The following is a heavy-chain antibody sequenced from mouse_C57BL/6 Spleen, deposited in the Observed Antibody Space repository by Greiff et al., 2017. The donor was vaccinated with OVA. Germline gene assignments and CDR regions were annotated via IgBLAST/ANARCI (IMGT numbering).Heavy chain of an antibody. J-gene: IGHJ3*01. CDR1: GYSFTGYY. CDR2: INPSTGGT. CDR3: ARGGTLTGGAWFAY. D-gene: IGHD4-1*01. V-gene: IGHV1-42*01. Sequence: EVKLQESGPELVKPGASVKISCKASGYSFTGYYMNWVKQSPEKSLEWIGEINPSTGGTTYNQKFKAKATLTVDKSSSTAYMQLKSLTSEDSAVYYCARGGTLTGGAWFAYWGQGTLVTVSA.